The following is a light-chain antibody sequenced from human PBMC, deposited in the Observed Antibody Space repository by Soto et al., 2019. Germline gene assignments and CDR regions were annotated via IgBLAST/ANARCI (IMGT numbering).Light chain of an antibody. CDR2: DAS. CDR3: QQYNNWPPWT. J-gene: IGKJ1*01. CDR1: QSVSGK. Sequence: EIVMTQSPDTLSLSPEERATLSCRASQSVSGKLAWYQHRSGQAPRLLIYDASIRATGIPARFSGSASGTVFTLNISSLQSEDFALYYCQQYNNWPPWTFGQGTKVDIK. V-gene: IGKV3-15*01.